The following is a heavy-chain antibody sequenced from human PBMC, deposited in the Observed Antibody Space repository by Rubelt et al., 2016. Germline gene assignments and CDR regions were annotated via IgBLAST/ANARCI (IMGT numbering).Heavy chain of an antibody. V-gene: IGHV3-21*01. CDR2: ISSSSSYI. CDR3: ARDRDSSTVTTLSYGYFDL. D-gene: IGHD4-17*01. J-gene: IGHJ2*01. Sequence: RGLEWVSSISSSSSYIYYADSVKGRFTISRDNSKNTLYLQMNSLRAEDTAVYYCARDRDSSTVTTLSYGYFDLWGRGTLVSVSS.